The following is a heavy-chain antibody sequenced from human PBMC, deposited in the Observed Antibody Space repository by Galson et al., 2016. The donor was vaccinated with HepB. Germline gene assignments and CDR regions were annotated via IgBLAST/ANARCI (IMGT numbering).Heavy chain of an antibody. V-gene: IGHV3-23*01. D-gene: IGHD1-1*01. J-gene: IGHJ4*02. CDR3: AKERLVRRIFDY. CDR1: GFVFSNFG. Sequence: SLRLSCAASGFVFSNFGLSWVRQAPGKGLEWVASISTRRTTYYSDSVQGRFIISRDNSNNTLYLQMNGLRAEDTAVYYCAKERLVRRIFDYWGQGTLLTVSS. CDR2: ISTRRTT.